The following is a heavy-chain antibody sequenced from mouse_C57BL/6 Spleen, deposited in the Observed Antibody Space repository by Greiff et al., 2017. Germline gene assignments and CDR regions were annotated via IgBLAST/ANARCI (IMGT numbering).Heavy chain of an antibody. CDR2: IDPNSGGT. CDR3: AREGLYDYDGDYYAMDY. Sequence: VQLQQPGAELVKPGASVKLSCKASGYTFTSYWMHWVKQRPGRGLEWIGRIDPNSGGTKYNEKFKSKATLTVDKTSSTAYMQLSSLTSEDSAVYYCAREGLYDYDGDYYAMDYWGQGTSVTVSS. V-gene: IGHV1-72*01. CDR1: GYTFTSYW. D-gene: IGHD2-4*01. J-gene: IGHJ4*01.